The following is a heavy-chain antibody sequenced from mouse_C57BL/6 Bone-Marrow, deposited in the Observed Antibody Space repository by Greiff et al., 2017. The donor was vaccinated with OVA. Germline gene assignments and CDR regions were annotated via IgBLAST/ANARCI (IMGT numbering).Heavy chain of an antibody. Sequence: QVHVKQPGAELVMPGASVKLSCKASGYTFTSYWMHWVKQRPGQGLEWIGEIDPSDSYTNYNQKFKGKSTLTVDKSSSTAYMQLSSLTSEDSAVYYCARGEAGDYWGQGTTLTVSS. CDR2: IDPSDSYT. D-gene: IGHD3-2*02. V-gene: IGHV1-69*01. CDR1: GYTFTSYW. J-gene: IGHJ2*01. CDR3: ARGEAGDY.